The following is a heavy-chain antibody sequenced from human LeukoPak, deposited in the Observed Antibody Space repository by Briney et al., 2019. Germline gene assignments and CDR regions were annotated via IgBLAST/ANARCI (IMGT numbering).Heavy chain of an antibody. V-gene: IGHV4-34*01. D-gene: IGHD2-2*01. CDR1: GGSFSGYY. CDR3: ARVLGYCSSTSRPDY. CDR2: INHSGST. J-gene: IGHJ4*02. Sequence: SETLSLTCAVYGGSFSGYYWSWIRQPLGKGLEWIGEINHSGSTNYNPSLKSRVTISVDTSKNQFSLKLSSVTAADTAVYYCARVLGYCSSTSRPDYWGQGTLVTVSS.